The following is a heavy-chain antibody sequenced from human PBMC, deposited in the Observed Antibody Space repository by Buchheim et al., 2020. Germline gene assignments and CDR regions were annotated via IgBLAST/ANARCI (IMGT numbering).Heavy chain of an antibody. CDR3: ARDPSNYGAFDI. Sequence: QVQLQQWGAGLLKPSETLSLTCAVYGGSFSGYYWSWIRQPPGKGLEWIGEINHSGRTNYNPSLKSRVTISVDTSKNTFSLKLSSVTAADTAVYYCARDPSNYGAFDIWGQGT. CDR1: GGSFSGYY. V-gene: IGHV4-34*01. CDR2: INHSGRT. D-gene: IGHD4-11*01. J-gene: IGHJ3*02.